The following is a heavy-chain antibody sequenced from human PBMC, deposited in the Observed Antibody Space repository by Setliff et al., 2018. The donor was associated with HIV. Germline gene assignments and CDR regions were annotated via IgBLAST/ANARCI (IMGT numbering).Heavy chain of an antibody. CDR2: ILSTGERT. CDR1: GFTFSNYA. V-gene: IGHV3-23*01. D-gene: IGHD3-22*01. Sequence: PSETLSLSCAASGFTFSNYAMSWVRQAPGEGLEWVSAILSTGERTFYADSVKGRYTISRDKSKNTVYLQMNSLRAEDTAEYYCAKELAASGRGYFDSWGRGILVTVSS. CDR3: AKELAASGRGYFDS. J-gene: IGHJ4*02.